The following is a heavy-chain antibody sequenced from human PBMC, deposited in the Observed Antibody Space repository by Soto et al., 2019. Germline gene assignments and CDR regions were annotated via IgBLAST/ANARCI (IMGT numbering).Heavy chain of an antibody. Sequence: QVQLVESGGGLVKPGGSLRLSCVASGFTFSDYYMSWIRQAQGKGLEWVSYISSSGSTMYYADSVKGRFTISRDNAKNSLYPQMNSLRAEDTAVYYCARGRLDSYGYDDAFDIWGQGTMVTVSS. J-gene: IGHJ3*02. CDR1: GFTFSDYY. CDR2: ISSSGSTM. V-gene: IGHV3-11*01. D-gene: IGHD5-18*01. CDR3: ARGRLDSYGYDDAFDI.